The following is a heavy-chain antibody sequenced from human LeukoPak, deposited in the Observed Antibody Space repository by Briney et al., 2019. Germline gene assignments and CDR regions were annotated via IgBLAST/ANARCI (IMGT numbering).Heavy chain of an antibody. Sequence: PSETLSLTCTVSGGSISSYYWSWIRQPAGKGLEWIGRIYNTGSANYNPSLKSRVSMSLDTSKNQFSLNLTSVTAADTAVYYCTRDVFFRAHNWFDPWGQGTLVTVSS. CDR3: TRDVFFRAHNWFDP. CDR1: GGSISSYY. J-gene: IGHJ5*02. V-gene: IGHV4-4*07. CDR2: IYNTGSA. D-gene: IGHD2/OR15-2a*01.